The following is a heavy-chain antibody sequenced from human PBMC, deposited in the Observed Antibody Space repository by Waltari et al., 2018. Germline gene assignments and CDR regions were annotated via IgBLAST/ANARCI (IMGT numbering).Heavy chain of an antibody. Sequence: QLQLQESGPGLLKPSGTLSLTCTVSDDSISSGDYYWGWIRQSPGKGPEWIGSVYYSGRTSYNTSLKRRVTISVDTSKKQFSRKLSSVTAADTAVYYCARSLHIFRAAAGMFDYWGQGTLVTVSS. V-gene: IGHV4-39*01. D-gene: IGHD6-13*01. J-gene: IGHJ4*02. CDR2: VYYSGRT. CDR3: ARSLHIFRAAAGMFDY. CDR1: DDSISSGDYY.